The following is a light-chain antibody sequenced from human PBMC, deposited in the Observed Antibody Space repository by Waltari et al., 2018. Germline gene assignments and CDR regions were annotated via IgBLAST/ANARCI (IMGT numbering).Light chain of an antibody. J-gene: IGLJ2*01. V-gene: IGLV3-21*02. CDR3: QVWHSTFDHPV. CDR2: DDS. CDR1: TIEIQT. Sequence: YVLTQSPSVSVAPGQTATITCWGITIEIQTVHWYQRKPGQAPVLVVYDDSARPSGIPDRFSGSNSGDPATLTISRVEAGDEADYYCQVWHSTFDHPVFGGGTKLTVL.